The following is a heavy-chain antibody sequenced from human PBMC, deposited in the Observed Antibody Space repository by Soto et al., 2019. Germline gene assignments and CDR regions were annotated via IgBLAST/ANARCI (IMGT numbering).Heavy chain of an antibody. CDR3: AKPMYSSSWFYYFDY. D-gene: IGHD6-13*01. CDR2: ISYDGSNK. Sequence: GGSLRLSCAASGFTFSSYGMHWVRQAPGKGLEWVAVISYDGSNKYYADSVKGRFTISRDNSKNTLYLQMNSLRAEDTAVYYCAKPMYSSSWFYYFDYWGQGTLVTVS. V-gene: IGHV3-30*18. CDR1: GFTFSSYG. J-gene: IGHJ4*02.